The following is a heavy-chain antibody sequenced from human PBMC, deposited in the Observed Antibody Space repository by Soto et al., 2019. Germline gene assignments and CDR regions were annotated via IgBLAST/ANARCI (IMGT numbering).Heavy chain of an antibody. CDR2: SYYSGST. J-gene: IGHJ4*02. Sequence: PSETLSLTCAGYGGSFSGYYWSWIRQPPGKGLEWIGSSYYSGSTYYNPSLKSRVTISVDTSKNQFSLKLSSVTAADTAVYYCARHSYGDYFDYWGQGTLVTSPQ. CDR3: ARHSYGDYFDY. V-gene: IGHV4-34*01. D-gene: IGHD4-17*01. CDR1: GGSFSGYY.